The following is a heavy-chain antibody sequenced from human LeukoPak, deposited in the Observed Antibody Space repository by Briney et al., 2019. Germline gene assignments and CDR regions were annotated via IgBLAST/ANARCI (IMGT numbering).Heavy chain of an antibody. Sequence: PGGSLRLSCAASGFTFDDYAMHWVRQAPGKGLEWVSGISWNSGSIGYADSVKGRFTISRDNAKNSLYLQMNSLRAEDTAVYYCAKDQMEQWLFDYWGQGTLVTVSS. J-gene: IGHJ4*02. V-gene: IGHV3-9*01. CDR3: AKDQMEQWLFDY. D-gene: IGHD6-19*01. CDR2: ISWNSGSI. CDR1: GFTFDDYA.